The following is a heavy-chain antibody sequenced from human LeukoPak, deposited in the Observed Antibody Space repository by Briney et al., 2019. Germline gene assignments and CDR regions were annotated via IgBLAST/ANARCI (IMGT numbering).Heavy chain of an antibody. Sequence: GGSLRLSCAASGFTFSRHGMHWVRQAPGKGLEWVAVIGDTGRARYYADFVTGRFTTSRDNSQNTLYLEMNSLRYEDTALYYCARDLGYSYGPLDYWGQGTLVTVSS. J-gene: IGHJ4*02. CDR3: ARDLGYSYGPLDY. D-gene: IGHD5-18*01. CDR2: IGDTGRAR. CDR1: GFTFSRHG. V-gene: IGHV3-30*03.